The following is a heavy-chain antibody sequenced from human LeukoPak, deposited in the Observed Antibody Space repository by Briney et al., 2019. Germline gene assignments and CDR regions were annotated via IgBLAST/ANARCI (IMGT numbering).Heavy chain of an antibody. J-gene: IGHJ3*02. D-gene: IGHD3-3*01. CDR3: ARVLVYYDI. V-gene: IGHV4-59*01. CDR1: GGSISSYY. CDR2: IYYSGST. Sequence: SETLSLTCTVSGGSISSYYWSCIRQPPGKGLEWIGYIYYSGSTNYHPSLQGRVPISRDTSKNQFSLKLSSVTAADTAVYYCARVLVYYDIWGQGTMVTVSS.